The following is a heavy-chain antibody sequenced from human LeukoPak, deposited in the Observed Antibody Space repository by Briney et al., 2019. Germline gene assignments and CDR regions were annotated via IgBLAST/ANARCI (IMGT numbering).Heavy chain of an antibody. CDR2: INHSGST. J-gene: IGHJ4*02. CDR3: ARVNSSGWYVSY. CDR1: GGSVSSYY. D-gene: IGHD6-19*01. V-gene: IGHV4-34*01. Sequence: SETLSLTCTVSGGSVSSYYWSWIRQPPGKGLEWIGEINHSGSTNYNPSLKSRVTISVDTSKNQFSLKLSSVTAADTAVYYCARVNSSGWYVSYWGQGTLVTVSS.